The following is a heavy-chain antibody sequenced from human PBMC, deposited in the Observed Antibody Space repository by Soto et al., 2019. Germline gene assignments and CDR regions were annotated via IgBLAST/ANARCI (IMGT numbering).Heavy chain of an antibody. D-gene: IGHD6-6*01. CDR3: ARGWDSSSSIGY. J-gene: IGHJ4*02. CDR2: ISGSGGST. V-gene: IGHV3-23*01. Sequence: EVQLLESGGGLVQPGGSLRLSCAASGFTFSSYDMSWVRQAPGKGLEWVSAISGSGGSTYYADSVKGRFTISRDNSKNTLYLQMNSLRAEDTAVYYCARGWDSSSSIGYWGQGTLVTVSS. CDR1: GFTFSSYD.